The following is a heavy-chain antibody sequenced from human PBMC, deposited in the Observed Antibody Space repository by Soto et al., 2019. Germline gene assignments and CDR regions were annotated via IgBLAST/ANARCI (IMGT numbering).Heavy chain of an antibody. Sequence: LSLTCTVSGGSISSGDYYWSWIRQPPGKGLEWIGYIYYSGSTYYNPSLKSRVTISVDTSKNQFSLKLSSVTAADTAVYYCASSDSSGPDAFDIWGQGTMVTVSS. CDR1: GGSISSGDYY. D-gene: IGHD3-22*01. J-gene: IGHJ3*02. CDR3: ASSDSSGPDAFDI. V-gene: IGHV4-30-4*01. CDR2: IYYSGST.